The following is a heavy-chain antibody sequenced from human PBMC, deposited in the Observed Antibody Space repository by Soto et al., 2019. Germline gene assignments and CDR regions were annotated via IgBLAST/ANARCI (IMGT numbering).Heavy chain of an antibody. Sequence: ASVKVSCKASGYTFTSYGISWVRQAPGQGLEWMGWISAYNGNTNYAQKLQGRVTMTTDTSTSTAHMELRSLRSDDTAVYYCARDLWFGELLVFYYGMDVWGQGTTVTVSS. D-gene: IGHD3-10*01. V-gene: IGHV1-18*01. CDR2: ISAYNGNT. CDR3: ARDLWFGELLVFYYGMDV. CDR1: GYTFTSYG. J-gene: IGHJ6*02.